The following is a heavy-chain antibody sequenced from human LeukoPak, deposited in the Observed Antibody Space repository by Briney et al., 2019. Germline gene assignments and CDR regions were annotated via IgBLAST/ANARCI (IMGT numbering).Heavy chain of an antibody. D-gene: IGHD6-19*01. CDR1: GFTFSSYW. CDR2: IKKDGSEK. Sequence: GGSLRLSCAASGFTFSSYWMSWVRQAPGKGLEWVANIKKDGSEKKYVDSVKGRFTISRDDADNLLFLQMNSLRAEDTAIYYCAREGGNGWYSGWFDPWGQGTLVTVSS. J-gene: IGHJ5*02. CDR3: AREGGNGWYSGWFDP. V-gene: IGHV3-7*01.